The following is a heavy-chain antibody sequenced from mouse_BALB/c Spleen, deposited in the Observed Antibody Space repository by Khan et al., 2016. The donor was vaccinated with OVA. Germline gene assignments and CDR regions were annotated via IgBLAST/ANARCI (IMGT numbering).Heavy chain of an antibody. CDR1: GYTFTSHT. CDR3: ARRTTEYALDY. Sequence: VQLQQSGAELARPGASVKMSCKASGYTFTSHTMHWVKQRPGQGLEWIGYINPRSGYTQYNQKFNDKATLTADISSRTAYMQLSSLTSEDSAVYYCARRTTEYALDYWGQGTSVTVSS. J-gene: IGHJ4*01. CDR2: INPRSGYT. D-gene: IGHD2-14*01. V-gene: IGHV1-4*01.